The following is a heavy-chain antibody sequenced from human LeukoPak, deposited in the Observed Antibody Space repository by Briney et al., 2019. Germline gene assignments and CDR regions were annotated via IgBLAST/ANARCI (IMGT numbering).Heavy chain of an antibody. CDR1: GYTLTSYD. V-gene: IGHV1-8*01. CDR3: ARASGWPNNWFDP. D-gene: IGHD6-19*01. CDR2: MNPNSGNT. J-gene: IGHJ5*02. Sequence: GASVKVSCKASGYTLTSYDINWVRQATGQGLGWMGWMNPNSGNTGYAQKFQGRVTMTRNTSISTAYMELSSLRSEDTAVYYCARASGWPNNWFDPWGQGTLVTVSS.